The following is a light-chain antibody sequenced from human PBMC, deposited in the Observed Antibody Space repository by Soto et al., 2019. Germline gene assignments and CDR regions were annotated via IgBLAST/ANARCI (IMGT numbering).Light chain of an antibody. CDR3: SLYTSENTYV. Sequence: QSVLTQPPSVSGSPGQSVTISCTGTSTDIVTYNRVSWYQQPPGTAPKLIVYEASNRPSGVPDRFSGSKSGNTASLTISGLQAEDEADYYCSLYTSENTYVFGTGTKLTVL. J-gene: IGLJ1*01. V-gene: IGLV2-18*01. CDR1: STDIVTYNR. CDR2: EAS.